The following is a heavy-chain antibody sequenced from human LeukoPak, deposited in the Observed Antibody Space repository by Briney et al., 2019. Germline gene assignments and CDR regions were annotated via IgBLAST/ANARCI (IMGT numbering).Heavy chain of an antibody. D-gene: IGHD3-9*01. V-gene: IGHV4-34*01. J-gene: IGHJ5*02. CDR1: GGSFSGYY. Sequence: SETLSLTCAVYGGSFSGYYWSWIRQPPGKGLEWIGEINHSGSTNYNPSLKSRVTISVDTSKNQFSLKLSSVTAADTAVYYCARGRGLRYLDWLGASNWFDPWAREPWSPSPQ. CDR2: INHSGST. CDR3: ARGRGLRYLDWLGASNWFDP.